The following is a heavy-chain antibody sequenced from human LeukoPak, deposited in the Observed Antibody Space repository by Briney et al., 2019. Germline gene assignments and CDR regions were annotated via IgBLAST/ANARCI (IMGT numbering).Heavy chain of an antibody. CDR1: GGSITISNYY. CDR2: TYYTGTT. CDR3: ARMEMATIFDY. V-gene: IGHV4-39*07. Sequence: SETLSLTCTVSGGSITISNYYWAWIRQPPGKGLEWIGSTYYTGTTYYNPSLKSRVTISVDTSKNQFSLKLSSVTAADTAVYYCARMEMATIFDYWGQGTLVTVSS. D-gene: IGHD5-24*01. J-gene: IGHJ4*02.